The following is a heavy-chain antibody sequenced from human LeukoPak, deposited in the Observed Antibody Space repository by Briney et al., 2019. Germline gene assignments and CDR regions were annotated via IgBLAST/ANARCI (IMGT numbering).Heavy chain of an antibody. CDR3: ARNPGTVLSGMDY. V-gene: IGHV4-39*01. CDR2: IYYSGST. Sequence: PSETLSLTCTVSGGSISSGGYYWGWIRQPPGKGLEWIGTIYYSGSTYYSPSLEGRVTISVDTSKNQFSLKLNSVTAADTAVYYCARNPGTVLSGMDYWGQGTLVTVSS. J-gene: IGHJ4*02. D-gene: IGHD1-1*01. CDR1: GGSISSGGYY.